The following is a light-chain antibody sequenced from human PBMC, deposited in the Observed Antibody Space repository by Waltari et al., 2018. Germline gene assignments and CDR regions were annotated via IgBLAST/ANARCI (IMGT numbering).Light chain of an antibody. V-gene: IGLV2-14*03. Sequence: QSALTQPASVSGSPGQSITISCSGTTNDIGTYDYVSWFQHHPGKAPKLIIYDVSHRPSGVASRFSGSKSGHTASLTGSGLQAEDEADYDCSSYTSTSTLVVFGGGTKLTVL. CDR3: SSYTSTSTLVV. J-gene: IGLJ2*01. CDR1: TNDIGTYDY. CDR2: DVS.